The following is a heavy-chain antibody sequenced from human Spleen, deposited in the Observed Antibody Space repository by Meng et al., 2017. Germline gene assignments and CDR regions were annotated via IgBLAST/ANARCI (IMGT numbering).Heavy chain of an antibody. CDR2: IYQSGST. CDR1: GYSITGSYN. CDR3: ARHYDILSGMDV. Sequence: SETLSLTCAVSGYSITGSYNWGWIRQSPGKGLEWIGSIYQSGSTYYNPSLKSRVTMSADTSKNQFSLKLTSVTAADTAVYYCARHYDILSGMDVWGQGTTVTVSS. D-gene: IGHD3-9*01. V-gene: IGHV4-38-2*01. J-gene: IGHJ6*02.